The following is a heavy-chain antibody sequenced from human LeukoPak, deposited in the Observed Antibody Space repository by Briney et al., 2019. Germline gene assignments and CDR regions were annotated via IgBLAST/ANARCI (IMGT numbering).Heavy chain of an antibody. CDR3: ARGPYSSGWYVYYGMDV. D-gene: IGHD6-19*01. J-gene: IGHJ6*02. V-gene: IGHV3-48*02. CDR2: ISISSSTI. CDR1: GFTFSSYS. Sequence: GGSLRLSCAASGFTFSSYSMNWVRQAPRKGLEWVSYISISSSTIYYADSVKGRFTISRDNAKNSLYLQMNSLRDEDTAVYYCARGPYSSGWYVYYGMDVWGQGTTVTVSS.